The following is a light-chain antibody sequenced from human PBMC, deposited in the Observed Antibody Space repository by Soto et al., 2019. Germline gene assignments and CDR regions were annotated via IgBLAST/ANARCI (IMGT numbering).Light chain of an antibody. J-gene: IGLJ1*01. CDR1: SSNIGAGYA. CDR3: QSYDTGLSGYV. V-gene: IGLV1-40*01. Sequence: QAVVTQPPSVSGAPGQRVTISCTGSSSNIGAGYAVHWYQQLPGTAPKLLIHGNSNRPSGVPDRFSGSKSGTSASLAITGLQAEDEADYYCQSYDTGLSGYVLGTGTQLTVL. CDR2: GNS.